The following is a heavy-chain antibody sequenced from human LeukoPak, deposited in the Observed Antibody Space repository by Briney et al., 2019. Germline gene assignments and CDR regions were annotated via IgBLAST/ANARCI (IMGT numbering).Heavy chain of an antibody. Sequence: GESLKISCKGSGYSFTSYWIGWVRQMPGKGLEWMGIIYPGDSDTRYSPSLQGQVTFSADKSISTAYLQWSSLKASDTAMYYCARQAVNTAFDIWGQGTMVTVSS. V-gene: IGHV5-51*01. J-gene: IGHJ3*02. CDR3: ARQAVNTAFDI. CDR2: IYPGDSDT. D-gene: IGHD6-19*01. CDR1: GYSFTSYW.